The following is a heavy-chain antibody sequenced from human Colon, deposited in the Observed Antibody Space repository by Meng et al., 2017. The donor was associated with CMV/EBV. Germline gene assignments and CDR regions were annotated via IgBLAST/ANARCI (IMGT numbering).Heavy chain of an antibody. CDR1: GFTFDNYA. CDR2: ITWNSGTI. CDR3: ARDTTAARSHYFNF. Sequence: SLKISCAASGFTFDNYAMHWVRQVPGKDLEWVSGITWNSGTIEYADSVRGRFTISRDNAKNYLYLQMNSLRLEDTAFYYCARDTTAARSHYFNFWGQGTLVTVSS. V-gene: IGHV3-9*01. D-gene: IGHD2-15*01. J-gene: IGHJ4*02.